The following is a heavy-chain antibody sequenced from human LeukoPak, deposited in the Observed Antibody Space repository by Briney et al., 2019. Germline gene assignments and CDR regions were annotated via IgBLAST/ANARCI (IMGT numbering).Heavy chain of an antibody. J-gene: IGHJ5*02. CDR1: GFTFSSYE. V-gene: IGHV3-48*03. CDR2: ISSSGSTI. D-gene: IGHD1-26*01. Sequence: GGSLRLSCAASGFTFSSYEMNWVRQAPGKGLEGVSYISSSGSTIYYADSVKGRFTISRDNAKNSLYLQMNSLRAEDTAVYYCARDGGGSYLRFDPWGQGTLVTVSS. CDR3: ARDGGGSYLRFDP.